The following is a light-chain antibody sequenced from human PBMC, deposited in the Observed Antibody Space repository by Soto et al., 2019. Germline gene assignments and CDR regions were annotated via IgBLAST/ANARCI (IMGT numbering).Light chain of an antibody. CDR2: DTS. V-gene: IGKV3-20*01. Sequence: IVLTQSPGTLSLSPGERVTLSCRASQSVRDTYLAWYQQKPGQAPRLLIYDTSTRATDIPDRFSGSGSGTDFALTISRVEPEDFAMYFCQQYGTSPGTFGQGTKV. J-gene: IGKJ1*01. CDR1: QSVRDTY. CDR3: QQYGTSPGT.